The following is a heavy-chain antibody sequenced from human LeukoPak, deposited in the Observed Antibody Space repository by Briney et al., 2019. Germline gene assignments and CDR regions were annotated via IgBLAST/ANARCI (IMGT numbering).Heavy chain of an antibody. D-gene: IGHD2-15*01. J-gene: IGHJ6*02. V-gene: IGHV1-46*01. CDR3: ARSWVVAPPSSGMDV. CDR1: GYTFTSYY. CDR2: INPSGGST. Sequence: ASVKVSCKASGYTFTSYYMHWVRQAPAQGLEWMGIINPSGGSTSYAQKFQGRVTMTRDTSTSTVYMELGSLRSEDTAVYYCARSWVVAPPSSGMDVWGQGTTVTVSS.